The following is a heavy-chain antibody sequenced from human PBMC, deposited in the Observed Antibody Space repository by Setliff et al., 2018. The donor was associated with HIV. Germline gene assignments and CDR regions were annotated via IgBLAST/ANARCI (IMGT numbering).Heavy chain of an antibody. J-gene: IGHJ4*02. CDR3: ARDWGYIAATPDY. CDR2: IHTSGST. CDR1: SDSIRFYY. D-gene: IGHD5-12*01. V-gene: IGHV4-4*07. Sequence: SETLSLTCTVSSDSIRFYYWTWIRQPPGKGLEWIGRIHTSGSTNYNPSLKSRVTISVDTSKNQFSLNLSSVTAADTAIYYCARDWGYIAATPDYWGQGTRVTVSS.